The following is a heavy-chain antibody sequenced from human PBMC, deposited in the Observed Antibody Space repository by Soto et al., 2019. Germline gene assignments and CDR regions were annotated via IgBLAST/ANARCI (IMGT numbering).Heavy chain of an antibody. V-gene: IGHV4-39*07. CDR3: AREKAGYCSSTSRSGDWCRAFDI. Sequence: SETLSLTCTVSGGSISSSSFYWGWIRQPPGKGLEWIGSFYYSGSTYYNPSLKSRVTISVDTSKNQFSLKLSSVTAADTAVYYCAREKAGYCSSTSRSGDWCRAFDIWGQGTMVTVSS. CDR2: FYYSGST. D-gene: IGHD2-2*03. CDR1: GGSISSSSFY. J-gene: IGHJ3*02.